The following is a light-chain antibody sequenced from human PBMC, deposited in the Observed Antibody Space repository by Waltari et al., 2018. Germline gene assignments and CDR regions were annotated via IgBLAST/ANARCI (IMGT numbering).Light chain of an antibody. J-gene: IGKJ2*01. CDR2: DAS. CDR3: QQYNEWPPIST. Sequence: EIVVTQSPATLSVSPGEGATLSFRASETIKTNLAWYQHKPGQAPRLLIYDASTRATGIPARFSGSGSGTEFTLTISSLQSEDFAIYFCQQYNEWPPISTFGQGTNLEIK. CDR1: ETIKTN. V-gene: IGKV3-15*01.